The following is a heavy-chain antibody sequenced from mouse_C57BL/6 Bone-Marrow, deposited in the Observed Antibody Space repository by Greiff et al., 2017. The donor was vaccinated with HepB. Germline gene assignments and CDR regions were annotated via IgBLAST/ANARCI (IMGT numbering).Heavy chain of an antibody. V-gene: IGHV2-5*01. Sequence: VQLQESGPGLVQPSQSLSITCTVSGFSLTSYGVHWVRQSPGKGLEWLGVIWRGGSTDYKAAFMSRLSITKDNSKSQVFFKMNSLQADDTAIYYCAKNDYGSSLYAMDYWGQGTSVTVSS. CDR3: AKNDYGSSLYAMDY. CDR2: IWRGGST. J-gene: IGHJ4*01. D-gene: IGHD1-1*01. CDR1: GFSLTSYG.